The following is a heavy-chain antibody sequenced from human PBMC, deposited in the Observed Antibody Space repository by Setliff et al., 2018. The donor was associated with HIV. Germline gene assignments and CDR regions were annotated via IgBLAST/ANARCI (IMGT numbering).Heavy chain of an antibody. V-gene: IGHV4-30-4*08. Sequence: SETLSLTCSVSGGSISSGTYYWSWIRQLPGKGLEWIGYIYYSGSTYYNPSLKSRVTISVDMSNNQFSLKVTSVTAADTAVYYCMRGRSITIFGVAYSDFWGQGTQVTV. CDR1: GGSISSGTYY. CDR3: MRGRSITIFGVAYSDF. D-gene: IGHD3-3*01. J-gene: IGHJ4*02. CDR2: IYYSGST.